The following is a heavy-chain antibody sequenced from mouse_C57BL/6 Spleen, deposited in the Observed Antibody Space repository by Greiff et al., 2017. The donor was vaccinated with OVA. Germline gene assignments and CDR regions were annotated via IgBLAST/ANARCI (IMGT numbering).Heavy chain of an antibody. CDR1: GYTFTSYW. J-gene: IGHJ2*01. D-gene: IGHD4-1*01. Sequence: QVQLQQPGAELVRPGSSVKLSCKASGYTFTSYWMHWVKQRPIQGLEWIGNIDPSDSETHYNQKFKDKATLTVDKSSSTAYMQLSSLTSEDSAVYYCARGPGWDASYFGYWGQGTTLTVSS. CDR3: ARGPGWDASYFGY. CDR2: IDPSDSET. V-gene: IGHV1-52*01.